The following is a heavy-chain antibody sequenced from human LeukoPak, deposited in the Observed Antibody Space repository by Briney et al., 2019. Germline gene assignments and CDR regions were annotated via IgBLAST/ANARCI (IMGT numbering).Heavy chain of an antibody. CDR1: GFTFSSYW. J-gene: IGHJ6*02. Sequence: GGSLRLSCAASGFTFSSYWMHWVRQAPGKGLVWVSRIKGDGSETSYAGSVKGRFTISRDNAKNTLYLQMSSLRADDTAVYYCTSGRVFYGSDGLGQGNTVIVSS. CDR2: IKGDGSET. V-gene: IGHV3-74*01. CDR3: TSGRVFYGSDG.